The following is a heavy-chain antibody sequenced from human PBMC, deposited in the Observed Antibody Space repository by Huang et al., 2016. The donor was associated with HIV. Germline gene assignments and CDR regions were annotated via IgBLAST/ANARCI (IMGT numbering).Heavy chain of an antibody. V-gene: IGHV4-34*01. CDR2: INDNGYT. Sequence: QVQLQQWGAGLLKPSETLSLTCAVYGGSVSGHYWSWIRPPPGKGLEWIAEINDNGYTNYNPSIKSRGTISVHTSRNQFSLKLNSVTAADAAVYYCARASWYEPRSWYFGLWGRGTLVTVSS. CDR3: ARASWYEPRSWYFGL. D-gene: IGHD6-13*01. J-gene: IGHJ2*01. CDR1: GGSVSGHY.